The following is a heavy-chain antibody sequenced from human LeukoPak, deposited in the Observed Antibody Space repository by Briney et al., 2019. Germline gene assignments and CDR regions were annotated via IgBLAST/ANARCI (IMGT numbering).Heavy chain of an antibody. V-gene: IGHV1-18*01. CDR1: GYTFTNYG. D-gene: IGHD6-19*01. CDR2: ISTYNGNS. Sequence: ASVNVSCKASGYTFTNYGISWVRQAPGQDLEWMGWISTYNGNSNYAHKLQDRVTMTTDTSTTTAYMDLRSLRSDDTAVYYCARAGGWAREDYKGDAFDIWGQGPMVTVSS. J-gene: IGHJ3*02. CDR3: ARAGGWAREDYKGDAFDI.